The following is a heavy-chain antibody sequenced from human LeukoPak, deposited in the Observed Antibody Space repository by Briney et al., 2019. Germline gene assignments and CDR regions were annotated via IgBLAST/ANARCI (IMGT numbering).Heavy chain of an antibody. V-gene: IGHV3-30*04. CDR2: ISYDGSNK. CDR1: GFTFSSYA. J-gene: IGHJ3*02. Sequence: GGSLRLSCAASGFTFSSYAMHWVRQAPGKGLEWVAVISYDGSNKYYADSVKGRFTISRDNSKNTLYLQVNSLRAEDTAVYYCASRHGAFDIWGQGTMVTVSS. CDR3: ASRHGAFDI.